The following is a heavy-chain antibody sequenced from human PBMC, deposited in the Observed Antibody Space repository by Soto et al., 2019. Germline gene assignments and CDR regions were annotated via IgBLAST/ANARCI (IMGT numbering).Heavy chain of an antibody. J-gene: IGHJ4*02. CDR3: ARDPPDYYDSSGYRDDY. D-gene: IGHD3-22*01. CDR2: INPNSGGT. Sequence: PGASVKVSCKASGYTFTGYYMHWVRQAPGQGLEWMGWINPNSGGTNYAQKFQGRVTMTRDTSISTAYMELSRLRSDDTAVYYCARDPPDYYDSSGYRDDYWGQGTLVTVSS. V-gene: IGHV1-2*02. CDR1: GYTFTGYY.